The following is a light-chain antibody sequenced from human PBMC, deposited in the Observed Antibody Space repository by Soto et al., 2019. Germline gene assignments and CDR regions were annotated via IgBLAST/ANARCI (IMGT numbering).Light chain of an antibody. CDR1: QSISNN. Sequence: EIVMTQSPATLSVSPGERATLSCRASQSISNNLAWYQQKPGQAPRLLILGASTRATGIPARFSGSGSGTDFTLTISSLEPEDFAVYYCQQRSNWPPITFGGGTKVDIK. J-gene: IGKJ4*01. CDR3: QQRSNWPPIT. V-gene: IGKV3-11*01. CDR2: GAS.